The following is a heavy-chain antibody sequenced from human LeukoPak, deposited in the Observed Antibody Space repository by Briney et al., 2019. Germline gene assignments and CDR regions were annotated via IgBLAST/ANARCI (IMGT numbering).Heavy chain of an antibody. D-gene: IGHD6-13*01. CDR2: IYPGDSDT. J-gene: IGHJ5*02. CDR3: ARRASSSLVPFDP. V-gene: IGHV5-51*01. Sequence: KVSCKASGYTFTSYWIGWVRQMPGKGLEWMGIIYPGDSDTRYSPSFQGQVTISADKSISTAYLQWSSLKASDTAMYYCARRASSSLVPFDPWGQGTLVTVSS. CDR1: GYTFTSYW.